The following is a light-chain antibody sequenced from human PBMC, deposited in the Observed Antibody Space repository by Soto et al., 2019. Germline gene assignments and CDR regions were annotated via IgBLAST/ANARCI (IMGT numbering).Light chain of an antibody. CDR2: GAS. Sequence: EVVMTQSPATLSVSPGERVNLSCRASQRVSTNLAWYQQRPGQAPRLLISGASSRAAGVSARFSGSGSGTEFTLTISSLQSEDSAVYYCKQYDDWPPWTFGQGTKVEI. CDR3: KQYDDWPPWT. J-gene: IGKJ1*01. V-gene: IGKV3-15*01. CDR1: QRVSTN.